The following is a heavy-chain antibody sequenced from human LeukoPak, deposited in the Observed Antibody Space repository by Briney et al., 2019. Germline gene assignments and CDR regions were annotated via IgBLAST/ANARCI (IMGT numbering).Heavy chain of an antibody. Sequence: GGSLRLSCAASGFTFSSYAMSWVRQAPGRGLEWVSAISGSGGSTYYADSVKGRFTISRDNSKNTLYLQMNSLRAEDTAVYYCAKGGDGYSSSWYWGYYFDYWGQGTLATVSS. D-gene: IGHD6-13*01. CDR1: GFTFSSYA. CDR2: ISGSGGST. J-gene: IGHJ4*02. CDR3: AKGGDGYSSSWYWGYYFDY. V-gene: IGHV3-23*01.